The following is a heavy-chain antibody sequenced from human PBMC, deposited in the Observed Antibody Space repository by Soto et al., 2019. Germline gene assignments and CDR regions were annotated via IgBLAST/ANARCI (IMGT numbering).Heavy chain of an antibody. D-gene: IGHD3-10*01. CDR1: GGSISNNF. J-gene: IGHJ5*02. V-gene: IGHV4-4*07. CDR3: ARDSINMVRGVFIGVDWFDP. Sequence: SETLSLTCTVSGGSISNNFWSWIRQPAGKRLEWIGRISTSGNTNYNPSLKSRVTVSVDMSKNQFSLKLSSVTAADTAVYYCARDSINMVRGVFIGVDWFDPWGQGTLVTVSS. CDR2: ISTSGNT.